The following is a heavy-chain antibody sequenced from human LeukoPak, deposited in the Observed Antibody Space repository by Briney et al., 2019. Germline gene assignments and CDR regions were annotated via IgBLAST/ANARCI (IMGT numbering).Heavy chain of an antibody. CDR2: IYHSGST. D-gene: IGHD6-13*01. V-gene: IGHV4-4*02. CDR3: ARDRGSSWYRNWFDP. Sequence: SGTLSLTCAVSGGSISSSNWWSWVRQPPGKGLEWIGEIYHSGSTNYNPSLKSRVTISVDTSKNQFSLKLSSVTAADTAVYYCARDRGSSWYRNWFDPWGQGTLVTVSS. J-gene: IGHJ5*02. CDR1: GGSISSSNW.